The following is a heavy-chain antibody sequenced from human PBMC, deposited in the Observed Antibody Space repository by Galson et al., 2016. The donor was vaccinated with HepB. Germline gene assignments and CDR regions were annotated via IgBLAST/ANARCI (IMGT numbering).Heavy chain of an antibody. V-gene: IGHV4-61*01. Sequence: SETLSLTCTVSGFSVSSGSYYWSWIRQTPGKGLEWIGYVYHSGGIKYNPSLKSRVTISIDTSKNQYSLRLSSVTAADTAVYFCARDGGDNGAFDLWGHGTMVVVSS. CDR2: VYHSGGI. CDR3: ARDGGDNGAFDL. D-gene: IGHD3-16*01. J-gene: IGHJ3*01. CDR1: GFSVSSGSYY.